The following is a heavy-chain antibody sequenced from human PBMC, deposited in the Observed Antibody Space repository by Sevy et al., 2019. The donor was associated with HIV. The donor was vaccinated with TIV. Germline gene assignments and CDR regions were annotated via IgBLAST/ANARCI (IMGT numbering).Heavy chain of an antibody. D-gene: IGHD3-22*01. V-gene: IGHV4-59*01. CDR2: FYYSGKN. J-gene: IGHJ4*02. CDR3: ASEGPSYYDRSGYYRFDY. Sequence: SETLSLTCSVSGGSINSYYWSWIRQPPGKGLEWIGSFYYSGKNIYSPSLKSRVTISVDTSKNQFSLKLRSVTAADTAVYYCASEGPSYYDRSGYYRFDYWGQGTLVTVSS. CDR1: GGSINSYY.